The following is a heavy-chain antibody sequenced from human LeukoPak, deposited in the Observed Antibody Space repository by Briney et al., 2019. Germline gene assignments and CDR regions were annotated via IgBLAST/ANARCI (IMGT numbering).Heavy chain of an antibody. CDR1: GFTFSSYS. J-gene: IGHJ6*02. D-gene: IGHD4/OR15-4a*01. Sequence: GGSLRLSCAASGFTFSSYSMNWVRQAPGKVLEWVSSISSSSTYIYYADSVKGRFTISRDNAKNSLYLQMSSLRAEDTAVYYCARHKSDYLATGAPMDVWGQGTMVTVSS. CDR2: ISSSSTYI. CDR3: ARHKSDYLATGAPMDV. V-gene: IGHV3-21*01.